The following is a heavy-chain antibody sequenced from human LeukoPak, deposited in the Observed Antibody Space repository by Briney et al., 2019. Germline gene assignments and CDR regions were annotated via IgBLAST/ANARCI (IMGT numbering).Heavy chain of an antibody. CDR2: IYHSGST. V-gene: IGHV4-30-2*01. CDR3: ASHYGDYGDHAYYFDY. CDR1: GGSISSGGYS. Sequence: SSQTLSLTCAVSGGSISSGGYSWSWIRQPPGKGLEWIGYIYHSGSTYYTPSLKSRVTISVDRSKNQFSLTLSSVTAADTAVYYCASHYGDYGDHAYYFDYWGQGTLVTVSS. D-gene: IGHD4-17*01. J-gene: IGHJ4*02.